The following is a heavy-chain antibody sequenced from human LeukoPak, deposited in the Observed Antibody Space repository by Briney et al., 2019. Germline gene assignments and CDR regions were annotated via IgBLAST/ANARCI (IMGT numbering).Heavy chain of an antibody. CDR1: GFIFTNYN. J-gene: IGHJ4*02. D-gene: IGHD6-19*01. CDR3: ARDSAVAVAGNDY. V-gene: IGHV3-21*01. Sequence: AGGSLRLSCAASGFIFTNYNMIWVRLAPGKGLEWVSSITANSDYIYYAESVKGRFTISRDNAKNSLYLQMNSLRAEDTAVYYCARDSAVAVAGNDYWGQGTLVTVSS. CDR2: ITANSDYI.